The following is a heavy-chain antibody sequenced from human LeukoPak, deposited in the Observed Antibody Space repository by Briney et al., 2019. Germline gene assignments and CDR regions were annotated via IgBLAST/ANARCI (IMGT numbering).Heavy chain of an antibody. CDR2: INPNNGGT. D-gene: IGHD3-22*01. V-gene: IGHV1-2*06. J-gene: IGHJ3*02. CDR3: AGEDNSSGYRPFDI. CDR1: GYTFTGYY. Sequence: GASVKVSCKASGYTFTGYYIHWVRPAPGQGLEWMGRINPNNGGTNYAQKFQGRVTMTRDMSMSTAYMELSRLRSVDTAVYYCAGEDNSSGYRPFDIWGQGTMVTVPS.